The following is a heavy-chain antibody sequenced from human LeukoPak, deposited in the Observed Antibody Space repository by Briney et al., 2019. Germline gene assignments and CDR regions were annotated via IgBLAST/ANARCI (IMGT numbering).Heavy chain of an antibody. CDR1: GGSISSYY. J-gene: IGHJ4*02. D-gene: IGHD3-10*01. Sequence: SETLSLTCTVSGGSISSYYWSWIRHPPGKGLEWIGNIYYRGGTNYNPSLKSRLTISVDTSKNQFSLKLSSVTAADTAVYYCATSKLQLFPFDYWGQGTLVTVSS. CDR3: ATSKLQLFPFDY. V-gene: IGHV4-59*08. CDR2: IYYRGGT.